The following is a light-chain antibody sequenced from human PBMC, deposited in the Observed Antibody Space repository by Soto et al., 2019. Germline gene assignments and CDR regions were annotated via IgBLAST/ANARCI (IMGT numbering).Light chain of an antibody. CDR1: SSDFGGYNY. J-gene: IGLJ1*01. CDR3: SSYTSSSTLYV. V-gene: IGLV2-14*01. Sequence: QSMLTQPASVSGSPGQSITISCTGTSSDFGGYNYVSWYQQHPGKAPKLMIYGVSNRPSGVSNRFSGSKSGNTASLTISGLQAEDEADYYCSSYTSSSTLYVFGTGTKVTVL. CDR2: GVS.